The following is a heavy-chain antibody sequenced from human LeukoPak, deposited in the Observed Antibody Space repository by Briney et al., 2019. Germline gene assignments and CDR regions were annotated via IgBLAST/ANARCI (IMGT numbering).Heavy chain of an antibody. CDR2: INYSGRS. J-gene: IGHJ5*02. D-gene: IGHD5-12*01. CDR1: GGSISSYY. V-gene: IGHV4-59*01. Sequence: KPSETLSLTCTLSGGSISSYYGSCIRQPPGKGVEWIGYINYSGRSKYNPPLKRRVTISVDTSKNQFSLKLSSVTAADTAVYYCARDPVATTGFDPWGQGTLVTVSS. CDR3: ARDPVATTGFDP.